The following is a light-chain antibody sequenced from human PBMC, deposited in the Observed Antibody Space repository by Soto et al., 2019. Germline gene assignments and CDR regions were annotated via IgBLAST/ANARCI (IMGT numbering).Light chain of an antibody. J-gene: IGLJ1*01. CDR3: RSYSSSSTRV. V-gene: IGLV2-14*03. CDR1: SSDVGAYDY. CDR2: EVS. Sequence: QSALTQPASVSGSPGQSITISCTGTSSDVGAYDYVSWYQQHPDKAPKLMIYEVSNRPSGVFNRFSGSKSVNTATLTISGLQAEDEADYYCRSYSSSSTRVFGTGTKLTVL.